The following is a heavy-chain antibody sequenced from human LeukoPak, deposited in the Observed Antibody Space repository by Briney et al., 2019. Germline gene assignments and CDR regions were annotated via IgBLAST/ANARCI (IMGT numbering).Heavy chain of an antibody. V-gene: IGHV1-69*04. Sequence: SVKVSCKASGGTFSSYAIIWVRQAPGQGLEWMGRIIPIVGIANYAQKFQGRVTITADKSTSTAYMELSSLRSEDTAVYYCARANVDIVVVVAAEDYFDYWGQGTLVTVSS. J-gene: IGHJ4*02. CDR2: IIPIVGIA. CDR1: GGTFSSYA. CDR3: ARANVDIVVVVAAEDYFDY. D-gene: IGHD2-15*01.